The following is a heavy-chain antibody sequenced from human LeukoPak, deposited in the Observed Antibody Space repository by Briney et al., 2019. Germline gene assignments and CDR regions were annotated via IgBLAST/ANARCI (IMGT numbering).Heavy chain of an antibody. CDR1: GFTFSSYA. Sequence: GGSLRLSCAASGFTFSSYAMSWVRQAPGKGLEWVSAISGSGGSTYYADSVKGRSTISRDNSKNTLYLQMNSLRAEDTAVYYCAKGQRQQLVLFDYWGQGTLVTVSS. J-gene: IGHJ4*02. CDR3: AKGQRQQLVLFDY. D-gene: IGHD6-13*01. CDR2: ISGSGGST. V-gene: IGHV3-23*01.